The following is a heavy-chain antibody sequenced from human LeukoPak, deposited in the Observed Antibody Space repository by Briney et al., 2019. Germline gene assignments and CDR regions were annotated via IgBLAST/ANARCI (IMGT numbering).Heavy chain of an antibody. CDR3: ARIGYCSSTSCYLFDY. J-gene: IGHJ4*02. CDR1: GFSLSTSGMC. Sequence: SGPTLVNPTQTLTLTCTFSGFSLSTSGMCVSWIRQPPVKALEWLARIDWDDDKYYSTSLKTRLTISKDTSKNQVVLTMTNMDPVDTATYYCARIGYCSSTSCYLFDYWGQGTLVTVSS. CDR2: IDWDDDK. V-gene: IGHV2-70*11. D-gene: IGHD2-2*01.